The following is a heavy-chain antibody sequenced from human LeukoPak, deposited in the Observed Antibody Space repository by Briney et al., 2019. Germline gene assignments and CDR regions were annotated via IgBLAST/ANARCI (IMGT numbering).Heavy chain of an antibody. V-gene: IGHV4-4*07. Sequence: SETLSLTCTVSGGSISSYYWSWIRQPAGKGLEWIGRIYTSGSTNYNPSLKSRVTMSVDTSKNQFSLKLSSVTAADTAVYYCASLPSPIAAHPMDVWGKGTTVTVSS. CDR2: IYTSGST. CDR3: ASLPSPIAAHPMDV. D-gene: IGHD6-6*01. J-gene: IGHJ6*03. CDR1: GGSISSYY.